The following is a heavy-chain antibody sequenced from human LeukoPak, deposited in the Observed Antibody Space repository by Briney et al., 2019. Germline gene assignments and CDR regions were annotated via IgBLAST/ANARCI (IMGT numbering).Heavy chain of an antibody. V-gene: IGHV4-4*07. Sequence: SETLSLTCTVSGGSISSYYWSWIRQPAGKGLEWIGRIYTSGSTNYNPSLKSRVTMSVDTSKNQFSLKLSSVTAADTAVYFCARESLVDNPGLFDSWGQGTLVTVSS. CDR3: ARESLVDNPGLFDS. CDR2: IYTSGST. J-gene: IGHJ4*02. D-gene: IGHD5-12*01. CDR1: GGSISSYY.